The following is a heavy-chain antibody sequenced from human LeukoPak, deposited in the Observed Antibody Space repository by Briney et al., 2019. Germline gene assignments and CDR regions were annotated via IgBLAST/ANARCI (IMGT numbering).Heavy chain of an antibody. CDR2: ISWNSGSI. J-gene: IGHJ6*03. V-gene: IGHV3-9*01. D-gene: IGHD2-2*01. CDR1: GLTFSHAW. CDR3: AKEYQLPPYYYYMDV. Sequence: GGSLRLSCAASGLTFSHAWMSWVRQAPGKGLEWVSGISWNSGSIGYADSVKGRFTISRDNAKNSLYLQMNSLRAEDTALYYCAKEYQLPPYYYYMDVWGKGTTVTVSS.